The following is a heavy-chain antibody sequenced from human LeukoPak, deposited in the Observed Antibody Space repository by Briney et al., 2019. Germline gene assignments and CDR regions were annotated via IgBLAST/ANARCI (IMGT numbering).Heavy chain of an antibody. CDR3: ARDYGSGSYSPSSYYYYMDV. J-gene: IGHJ6*03. D-gene: IGHD3-10*01. V-gene: IGHV4-61*02. CDR1: GGSISSGSYY. Sequence: PSETLSLTCTVSGGSISSGSYYWSWIRQPAGKGLEWIGRIYTSGSTNYNPSLKSRVTISVDTSKNQFSLKLSSVTAADTAVYYCARDYGSGSYSPSSYYYYMDVWGKGTTVTISS. CDR2: IYTSGST.